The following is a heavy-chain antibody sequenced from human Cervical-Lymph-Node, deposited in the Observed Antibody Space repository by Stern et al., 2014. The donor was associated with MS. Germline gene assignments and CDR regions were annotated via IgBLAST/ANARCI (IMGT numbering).Heavy chain of an antibody. D-gene: IGHD3-10*01. CDR3: AAVPMAPNWYFDL. CDR2: IVVGSGNT. CDR1: GFTFTSSA. Sequence: QLLQPGPDVEKPGTSLKVSCKASGFTFTSSAVQWVRQPRGTRLEWIGWIVVGSGNTNYAQKFQERVTITRDMSTSTAYMELSSLRSEDTAVYYCAAVPMAPNWYFDLWGRGTLVTVSS. J-gene: IGHJ2*01. V-gene: IGHV1-58*01.